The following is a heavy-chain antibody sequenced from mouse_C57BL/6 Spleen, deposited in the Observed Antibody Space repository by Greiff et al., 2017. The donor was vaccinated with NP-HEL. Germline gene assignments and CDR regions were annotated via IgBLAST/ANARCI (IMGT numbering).Heavy chain of an antibody. CDR3: ARSVYDYDPAWFAY. V-gene: IGHV1-72*01. J-gene: IGHJ3*01. Sequence: QVQLQQPGAELVKPGASVKLSCKASGYTFTSYWMHWVKQRPGRGLEWIGRIDPNSGGTKYNEKFKSKATLTVDKPSSTAYMQLSSLTSGDSAVYYCARSVYDYDPAWFAYWGQGTLVTVSA. CDR1: GYTFTSYW. CDR2: IDPNSGGT. D-gene: IGHD2-4*01.